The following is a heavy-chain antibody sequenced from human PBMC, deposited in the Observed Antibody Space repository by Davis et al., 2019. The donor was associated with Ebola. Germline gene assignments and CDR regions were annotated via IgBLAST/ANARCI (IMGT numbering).Heavy chain of an antibody. Sequence: PGGSLRLSCAASGFTFSSYAMSWVRQAPGKGLEWVSAIGGGGVSRYYADSVKGRFTIFRDNSKNTLYLQMNTLRAEDTAVYYCAKDKGQGADYGDYYDSWGQGTLVTVSS. CDR1: GFTFSSYA. V-gene: IGHV3-23*01. D-gene: IGHD4-17*01. CDR3: AKDKGQGADYGDYYDS. CDR2: IGGGGVSR. J-gene: IGHJ4*02.